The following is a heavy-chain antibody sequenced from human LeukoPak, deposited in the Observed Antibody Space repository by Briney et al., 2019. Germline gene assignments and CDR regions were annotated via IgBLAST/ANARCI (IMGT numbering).Heavy chain of an antibody. V-gene: IGHV1-69*13. D-gene: IGHD1-1*01. J-gene: IGHJ6*02. CDR3: AREGTGAEGANYYFYYGMDV. Sequence: GASVKVSCKASGGTFSSYVISWVRQAPGQGLEWMGGIIPIFGTPNYAQKFQGRVTITADESTNTAYMELSNLRSEDTAVYYCAREGTGAEGANYYFYYGMDVWGQGTTVTVSS. CDR1: GGTFSSYV. CDR2: IIPIFGTP.